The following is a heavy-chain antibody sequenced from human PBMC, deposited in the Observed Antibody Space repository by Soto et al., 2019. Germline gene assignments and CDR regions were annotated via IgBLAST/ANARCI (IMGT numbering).Heavy chain of an antibody. CDR1: GYTFTNYD. Sequence: QVHLVQSGAEVKKPGASVKVSCKASGYTFTNYDINWVRQAPGQGLEWMGWISTYTGNTNYAQKPQGRVTRTTHTATSTALMELSSLTSDDAAVYYCARGYSSGSAKPTPGRMDVWGPGTTVTVSS. V-gene: IGHV1-18*01. J-gene: IGHJ6*02. CDR2: ISTYTGNT. CDR3: ARGYSSGSAKPTPGRMDV. D-gene: IGHD3-10*01.